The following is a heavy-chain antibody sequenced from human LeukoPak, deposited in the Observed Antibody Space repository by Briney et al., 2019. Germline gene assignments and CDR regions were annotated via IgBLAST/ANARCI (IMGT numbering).Heavy chain of an antibody. CDR2: IIPIFGTA. J-gene: IGHJ4*02. CDR3: TRVRGGIYGSGSYYLGY. Sequence: ASVKVSCKASGGTFSSYAISWVRQAPGQGLEWMGGIIPIFGTANYAQKFQGRVTITADKSTSTAYMELSSLRSEDTAVYYCTRVRGGIYGSGSYYLGYWGQGTLVTVSS. CDR1: GGTFSSYA. D-gene: IGHD3-10*01. V-gene: IGHV1-69*06.